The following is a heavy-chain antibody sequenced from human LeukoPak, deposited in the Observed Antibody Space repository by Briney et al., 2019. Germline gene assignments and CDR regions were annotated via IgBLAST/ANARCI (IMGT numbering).Heavy chain of an antibody. CDR2: IYSGGST. J-gene: IGHJ2*01. Sequence: PGGSLRLSCAASGFTVSSNYMSWVRQAPGKGLEWVSVIYSGGSTCYADSVKGRFTISRDNSKNTLYLQMNSLRAEDTAVYYCARSGVVPEDWYFDLWGRGTLVTVSS. D-gene: IGHD2-2*01. CDR3: ARSGVVPEDWYFDL. V-gene: IGHV3-53*01. CDR1: GFTVSSNY.